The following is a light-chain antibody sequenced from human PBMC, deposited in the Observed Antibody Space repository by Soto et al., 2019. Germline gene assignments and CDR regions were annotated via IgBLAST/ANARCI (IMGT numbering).Light chain of an antibody. Sequence: QSLLTQSCSGCGSPGQSYTISCTGTNSDVGGYNYVSWYQQHPGKAPKLMIYDVSKRPSGVPDRFSGSKSGKPASLTISGLQAEDEADYYCCSYAGSSVLSVFGTGTKVTVL. CDR3: CSYAGSSVLSV. V-gene: IGLV2-11*01. CDR1: NSDVGGYNY. CDR2: DVS. J-gene: IGLJ1*01.